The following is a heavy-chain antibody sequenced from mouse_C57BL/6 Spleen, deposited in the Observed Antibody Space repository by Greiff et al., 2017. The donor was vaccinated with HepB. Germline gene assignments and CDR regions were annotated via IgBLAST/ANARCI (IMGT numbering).Heavy chain of an antibody. D-gene: IGHD1-1*01. V-gene: IGHV1-54*01. J-gene: IGHJ3*01. Sequence: QVQLQQSGAELVRPGPSVKVSCKASGYAFTNYLIEWVKQRPGQGLEWIGVINPGSGGTNYNEKFKGKATLTADKSSSTAYMQLSSLTSEDSAVYFCARKKKYGPFDYWGQGTLVTVSA. CDR1: GYAFTNYL. CDR3: ARKKKYGPFDY. CDR2: INPGSGGT.